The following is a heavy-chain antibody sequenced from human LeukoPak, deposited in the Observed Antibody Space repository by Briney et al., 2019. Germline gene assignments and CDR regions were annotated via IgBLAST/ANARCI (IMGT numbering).Heavy chain of an antibody. V-gene: IGHV4-34*01. CDR3: ARSRIGWFDP. CDR1: GGSLSGYY. Sequence: SETLSLTCAAYGGSLSGYYWSWIRQPPGKGREWIGEINHSGSTKYNPSLKSRVTISVDTSKNQFSLKLNSVTAADTAVYYCARSRIGWFDPWGQGTLVTVSS. J-gene: IGHJ5*02. D-gene: IGHD1-26*01. CDR2: INHSGST.